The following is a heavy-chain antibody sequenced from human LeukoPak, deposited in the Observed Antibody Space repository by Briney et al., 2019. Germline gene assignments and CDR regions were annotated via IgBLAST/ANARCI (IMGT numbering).Heavy chain of an antibody. CDR2: IYYSGST. Sequence: SETLSLTCTVSGGSISSSSYYWGWIRQPPGKGLEWIGSIYYSGSTYYNPSLKSRVTISVDTSKNQFSLKLSSVTAADTAVYYCARVLGGSYFSYDYWGQGTLVTVSS. J-gene: IGHJ4*02. V-gene: IGHV4-39*07. CDR1: GGSISSSSYY. CDR3: ARVLGGSYFSYDY. D-gene: IGHD1-26*01.